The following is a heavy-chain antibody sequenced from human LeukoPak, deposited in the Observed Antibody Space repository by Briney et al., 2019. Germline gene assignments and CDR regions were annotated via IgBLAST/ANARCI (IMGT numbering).Heavy chain of an antibody. CDR2: ISYDGSNK. V-gene: IGHV3-30*04. CDR3: ASPYSYGYD. CDR1: GFTFSSYV. D-gene: IGHD5-18*01. Sequence: GGSLRLSCAASGFTFSSYVMHWVRQAPGKGLEWVAVISYDGSNKYYADSVKGRFTISRDNSKNTLYLQMNSLRAEDTAVYYCASPYSYGYDWGQGTLVTVSS. J-gene: IGHJ4*02.